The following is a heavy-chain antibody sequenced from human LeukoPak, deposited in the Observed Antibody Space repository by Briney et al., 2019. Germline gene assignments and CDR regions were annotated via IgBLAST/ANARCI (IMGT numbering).Heavy chain of an antibody. CDR3: AKSFPHIVVVPAASN. D-gene: IGHD2-2*01. CDR1: GFTFSSYG. CDR2: ISYDGSNK. J-gene: IGHJ4*02. Sequence: GRSLRLSCAASGFTFSSYGMHWVRQAPGKGLEWVAVISYDGSNKYYADSVKGRFTISRDNSKNTLYLQMNSLRAEDTAVYYCAKSFPHIVVVPAASNWGQGTLVTVSP. V-gene: IGHV3-30*18.